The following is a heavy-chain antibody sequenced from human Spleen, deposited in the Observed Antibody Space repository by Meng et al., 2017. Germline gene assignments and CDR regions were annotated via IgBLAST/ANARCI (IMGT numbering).Heavy chain of an antibody. J-gene: IGHJ4*02. CDR2: FDPEDGET. CDR3: ATDRLRYFDWSPTFDY. V-gene: IGHV1-24*01. Sequence: QVHLVQAGAEVKRPGASVKVSCKVSGYTLTELSMHWVRQAPGKGLEWMGGFDPEDGETIYAQKFQGRVTMTEDTSTDTAYMELSSLRSEDTAVYYCATDRLRYFDWSPTFDYWGQGTLVTVSS. D-gene: IGHD3-9*01. CDR1: GYTLTELS.